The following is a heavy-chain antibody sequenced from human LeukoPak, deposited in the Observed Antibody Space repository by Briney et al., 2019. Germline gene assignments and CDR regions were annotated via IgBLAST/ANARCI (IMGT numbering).Heavy chain of an antibody. D-gene: IGHD3-10*01. CDR3: AKHLWRDLLWFGEGYYFGS. CDR2: ISGSGSST. J-gene: IGHJ4*02. Sequence: GGSLRLSCAASGFTFSDYAMSWVRQAPGKGLECVSVISGSGSSTYYPDSVKGRFAISRDNSKNTLYLQMNSLRAEDTAVYYCAKHLWRDLLWFGEGYYFGSWGQGTLVTVSS. CDR1: GFTFSDYA. V-gene: IGHV3-23*01.